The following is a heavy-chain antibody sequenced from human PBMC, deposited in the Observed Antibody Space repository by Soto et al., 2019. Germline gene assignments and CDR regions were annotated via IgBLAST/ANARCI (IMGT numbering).Heavy chain of an antibody. CDR3: ARVGVGHYEFDY. CDR1: GFTFSSYW. CDR2: IKTDGSST. V-gene: IGHV3-74*01. Sequence: EVQLVESGGALVQPGGSLRLSCAASGFTFSSYWMHWVRQAPGEGLVWVSRIKTDGSSTSYADSVKGRFTISRGNAKNTLDLNTASLRPEDTAGYYCARVGVGHYEFDYWGQGTLVTVSS. D-gene: IGHD3-16*01. J-gene: IGHJ4*02.